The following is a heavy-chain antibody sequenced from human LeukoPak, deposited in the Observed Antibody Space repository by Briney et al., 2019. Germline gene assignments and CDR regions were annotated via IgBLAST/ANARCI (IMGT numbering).Heavy chain of an antibody. CDR1: GFTLSHFG. Sequence: QPGGSLRLSCVISGFTLSHFGIHWVRQAPGKGLDWVAFIHFNGTNKNYADSVKGRFTVSRDNSKNTVYLQMSSLRREDTAVYYCVRGDSVDYWGQGTLVAVSA. J-gene: IGHJ4*02. CDR2: IHFNGTNK. V-gene: IGHV3-30*02. CDR3: VRGDSVDY. D-gene: IGHD3-16*01.